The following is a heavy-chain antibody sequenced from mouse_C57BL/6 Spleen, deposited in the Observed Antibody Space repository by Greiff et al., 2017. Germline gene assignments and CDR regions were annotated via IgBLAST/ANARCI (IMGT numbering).Heavy chain of an antibody. CDR1: GYTFTSYW. V-gene: IGHV1-72*01. D-gene: IGHD2-3*01. CDR3: ARSYDGYYLDD. Sequence: QVQLKESGAELVKPGASVKLSCKASGYTFTSYWMPWVKQRPGRGLEWIGRIDPNSGGTQYTEKFKGKATLTVGNPSGTAYMQLSSLTAEDSAVYYGARSYDGYYLDDWGQGTTLTVSS. J-gene: IGHJ2*01. CDR2: IDPNSGGT.